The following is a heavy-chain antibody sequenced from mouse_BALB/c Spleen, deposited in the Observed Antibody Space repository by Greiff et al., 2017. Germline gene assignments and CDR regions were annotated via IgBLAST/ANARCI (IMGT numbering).Heavy chain of an antibody. Sequence: EVQLQQSGPELVKPGASVKISCKASGYSFTGYFMNWVMQSHGKSLEWIGRINPYNGDTFYNQKFKGKATLTVDKSSSTAHMELRSLASEDSAVYYGARWGYDYIYYAMDYWGQGTSVTVSS. CDR2: INPYNGDT. J-gene: IGHJ4*01. CDR1: GYSFTGYF. D-gene: IGHD2-4*01. V-gene: IGHV1-20*02. CDR3: ARWGYDYIYYAMDY.